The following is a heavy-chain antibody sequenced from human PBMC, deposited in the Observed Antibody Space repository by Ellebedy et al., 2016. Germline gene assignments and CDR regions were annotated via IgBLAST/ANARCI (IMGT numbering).Heavy chain of an antibody. V-gene: IGHV3-53*01. Sequence: GESLKISCAASGFSVTSNDMSWVRQAPGRGLELVSLMYGGGTEYYADSVKGRFTITRDSSKNTLYLQMSGLGSGDTALYYCVTRLNGAFDFWGQGTMVSVSS. CDR3: VTRLNGAFDF. J-gene: IGHJ3*01. CDR1: GFSVTSND. CDR2: MYGGGTE.